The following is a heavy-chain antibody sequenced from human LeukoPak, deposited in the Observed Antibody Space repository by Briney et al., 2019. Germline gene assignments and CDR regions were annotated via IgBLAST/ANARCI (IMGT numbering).Heavy chain of an antibody. D-gene: IGHD6-19*01. CDR3: ARRPHSSGWSSSITLFEH. V-gene: IGHV1-2*02. CDR2: INPNSGDT. J-gene: IGHJ4*02. CDR1: GYTFTDYY. Sequence: ASVKVSCKASGYTFTDYYIHCVRQAPGQGLECMGWINPNSGDTNYAQKFQGRVTMTSDTSISTAYMELSSLRSDDTAIYYCARRPHSSGWSSSITLFEHWGQGTLVTVSS.